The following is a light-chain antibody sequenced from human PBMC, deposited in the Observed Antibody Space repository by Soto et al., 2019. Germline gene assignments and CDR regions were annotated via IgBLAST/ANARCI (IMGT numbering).Light chain of an antibody. CDR3: QQYNIWPT. CDR2: GAS. J-gene: IGKJ1*01. CDR1: QSISSN. V-gene: IGKV3-15*01. Sequence: EIVMTQSPATLSVSPGERATNSCRASQSISSNLAWYQQKPGQAPRLLIYGASIRATGIPARFSGSGSGTEFTLTISSLQSEDFAVYSCQQYNIWPTFGQGTKVDIK.